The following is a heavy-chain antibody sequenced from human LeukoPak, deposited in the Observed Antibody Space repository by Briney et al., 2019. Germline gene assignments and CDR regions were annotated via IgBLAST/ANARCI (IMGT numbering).Heavy chain of an antibody. Sequence: PGGSLRLSCAACGFTFSSYDMHWVRQATGKGLEWVSAIGTAGDTYYPGSVKGQFTISRENAKNSLDLQMNSLRAGDTAVYYCASDKGTSYLSSFDYWGQGTLVTVSS. J-gene: IGHJ4*02. D-gene: IGHD6-6*01. CDR1: GFTFSSYD. CDR2: IGTAGDT. CDR3: ASDKGTSYLSSFDY. V-gene: IGHV3-13*03.